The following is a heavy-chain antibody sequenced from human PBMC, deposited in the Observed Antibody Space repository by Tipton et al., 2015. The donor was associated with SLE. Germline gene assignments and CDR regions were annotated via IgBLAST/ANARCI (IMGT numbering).Heavy chain of an antibody. Sequence: TLSLTCEVYGVSFSGYYWSWIRQSPGKGLEWIGEINDAEGTKYNPSLESRVTMSIDTSKNRFSLNMNSVTAADTAVYYCARETPITASAMAYWGQGTLVTVSS. CDR3: ARETPITASAMAY. CDR2: INDAEGT. CDR1: GVSFSGYY. J-gene: IGHJ1*01. D-gene: IGHD2-2*01. V-gene: IGHV4-34*01.